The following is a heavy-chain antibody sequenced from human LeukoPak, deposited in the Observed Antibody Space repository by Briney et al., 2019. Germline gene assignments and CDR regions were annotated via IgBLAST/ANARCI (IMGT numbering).Heavy chain of an antibody. CDR1: GGSISSYY. D-gene: IGHD4-17*01. V-gene: IGHV4-59*01. J-gene: IGHJ3*02. CDR2: IYYSGST. CDR3: ARERRTTVTMSNAFDI. Sequence: SETLSLTCTVSGGSISSYYWSWVRQPPGKGLEWIGYIYYSGSTNYNPSLTSRVTISVDTSKNQLSLRLSSVTAADTAVYYCARERRTTVTMSNAFDIWGQGTMVTVSS.